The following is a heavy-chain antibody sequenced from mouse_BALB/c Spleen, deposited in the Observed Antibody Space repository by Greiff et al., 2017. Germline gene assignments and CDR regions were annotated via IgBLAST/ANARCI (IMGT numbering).Heavy chain of an antibody. Sequence: EVQLQQSGPELEKPGASVKISCKASGYSFTGYNMNWVKQSNGKSLEWIGNIDPYYGGTSYNQKFKGKATLTVDKSSSTAYMELARLTSEDSAIYYCARGGTTVGYFDYWGQGTTLTVSS. J-gene: IGHJ2*01. CDR2: IDPYYGGT. CDR1: GYSFTGYN. D-gene: IGHD1-1*01. V-gene: IGHV1S135*01. CDR3: ARGGTTVGYFDY.